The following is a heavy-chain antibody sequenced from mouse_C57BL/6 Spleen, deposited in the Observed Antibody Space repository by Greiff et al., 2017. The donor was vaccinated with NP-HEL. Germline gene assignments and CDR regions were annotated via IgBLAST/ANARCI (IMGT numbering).Heavy chain of an antibody. J-gene: IGHJ1*03. D-gene: IGHD2-4*01. CDR1: GFNIKDYY. CDR3: ALYDYDSYWYFDV. CDR2: IDPEDGAT. Sequence: VQLQQSGAELVKPGASVKLSCTASGFNIKDYYMHWVKQRTEQGLEWIGRIDPEDGATKYAPKFQGKATITADTSSNTAYLQLSSLTSEDTAVYYCALYDYDSYWYFDVWGTGTTVTVSS. V-gene: IGHV14-2*01.